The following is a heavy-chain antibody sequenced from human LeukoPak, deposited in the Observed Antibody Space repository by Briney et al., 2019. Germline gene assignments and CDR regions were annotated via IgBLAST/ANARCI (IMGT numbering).Heavy chain of an antibody. V-gene: IGHV3-9*01. CDR3: AKGNRDGSGFYYYYGMDV. J-gene: IGHJ6*02. CDR1: GFTFDDYA. CDR2: ISWNSKNI. D-gene: IGHD3-22*01. Sequence: GGSLRLSCAASGFTFDDYAMFWVRQAPGKGLEWVSGISWNSKNIGYAASVKGRFAISRDNAKNSLYLQMNSLRAEDTAFYYCAKGNRDGSGFYYYYGMDVWGQGTTVTVSS.